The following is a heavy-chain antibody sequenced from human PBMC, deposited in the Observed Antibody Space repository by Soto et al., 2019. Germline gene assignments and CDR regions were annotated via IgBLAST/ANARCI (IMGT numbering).Heavy chain of an antibody. Sequence: SETLSLTCAVSGGSISSGAYSWSWIRQPPGKGLEWIGFISHSGIADYNPSLKSRVTISVDTSKNQFSLKLSSVTAADTAVYYCARAVLRYFDWLLFSPYGMDVWGQGTTVTVSS. CDR1: GGSISSGAYS. CDR3: ARAVLRYFDWLLFSPYGMDV. D-gene: IGHD3-9*01. J-gene: IGHJ6*02. V-gene: IGHV4-30-2*01. CDR2: ISHSGIA.